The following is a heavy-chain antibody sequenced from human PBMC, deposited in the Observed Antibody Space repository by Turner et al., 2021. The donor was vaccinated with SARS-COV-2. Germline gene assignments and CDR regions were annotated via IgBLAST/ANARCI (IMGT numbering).Heavy chain of an antibody. Sequence: QVQLVESGGGVVQPGRSLRLSCAASGFTFSTYAMHWVRQAPGKGLEWVELISYDGSNKYYADSVKGRFTISRDNSKNTLYLQMNSLRAEDTAVYYCARARGGSYYYGMDVWGQGTTVTVSS. J-gene: IGHJ6*02. D-gene: IGHD2-15*01. CDR1: GFTFSTYA. CDR2: ISYDGSNK. CDR3: ARARGGSYYYGMDV. V-gene: IGHV3-30-3*01.